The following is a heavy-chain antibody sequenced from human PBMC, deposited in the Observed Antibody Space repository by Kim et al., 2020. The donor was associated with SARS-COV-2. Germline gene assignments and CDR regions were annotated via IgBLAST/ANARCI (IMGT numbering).Heavy chain of an antibody. D-gene: IGHD2-21*01. CDR3: ARRTHILVLYAFDI. Sequence: SETLSLTCAVYGGSFSGYYWSWIRQPPGKGLEWIGEINHSGSTNYNPSLKSRVTISVDTSKNQFSLKLSSVTAADTAVYYCARRTHILVLYAFDILGLGT. V-gene: IGHV4-34*01. CDR1: GGSFSGYY. J-gene: IGHJ3*02. CDR2: INHSGST.